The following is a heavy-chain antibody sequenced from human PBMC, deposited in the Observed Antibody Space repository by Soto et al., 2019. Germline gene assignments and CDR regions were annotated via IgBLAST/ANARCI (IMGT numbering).Heavy chain of an antibody. J-gene: IGHJ3*02. V-gene: IGHV3-30*18. D-gene: IGHD3-16*01. CDR2: ISYDECKK. CDR1: RLTFSSYG. Sequence: QVQLVESGGGVVQPGMSLRLSCGASRLTFSSYGMHWVRQAPGKGLEWVALISYDECKKYYADSVKGRFTITRDNSKNTLYLPMDRVRAEDTAVYYCAKDRRRGRYGYDAFDMWCQVTMVTVSS. CDR3: AKDRRRGRYGYDAFDM.